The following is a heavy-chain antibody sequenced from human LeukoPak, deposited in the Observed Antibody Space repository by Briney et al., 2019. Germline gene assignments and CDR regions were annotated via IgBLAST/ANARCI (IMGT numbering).Heavy chain of an antibody. Sequence: GGSLRLSCAASGFTFSDYGMHWVRQAPGKGLEWVAVISYDGSNKEYADSVKGRFTISRDNSKNTLYLQMNSLRAEDTAVYYCAKGAQHFGESILFDYWGQGTLVTVSS. J-gene: IGHJ4*02. CDR2: ISYDGSNK. CDR3: AKGAQHFGESILFDY. CDR1: GFTFSDYG. V-gene: IGHV3-30*18. D-gene: IGHD3-10*01.